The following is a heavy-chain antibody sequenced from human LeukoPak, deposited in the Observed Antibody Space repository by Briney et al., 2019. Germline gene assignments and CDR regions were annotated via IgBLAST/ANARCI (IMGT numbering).Heavy chain of an antibody. J-gene: IGHJ4*02. Sequence: ASVKVSCKASGYTLYGHHIHWVRRAPGQGLEWMGWINPNSGGTNYAQNFQGRVTMTRDTSISTAYMELLRLRSDDTAVYYCARGIYNDYWGQGTLVTVSS. CDR2: INPNSGGT. CDR1: GYTLYGHH. V-gene: IGHV1-2*02. D-gene: IGHD3-10*01. CDR3: ARGIYNDY.